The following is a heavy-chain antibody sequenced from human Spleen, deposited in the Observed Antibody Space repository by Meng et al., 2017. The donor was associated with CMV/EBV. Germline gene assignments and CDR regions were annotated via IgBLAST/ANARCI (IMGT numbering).Heavy chain of an antibody. CDR3: AREGGQYSGSSYYGMDV. V-gene: IGHV4-61*01. J-gene: IGHJ6*02. Sequence: SETLSLTCTVSGGSVSSDNCYWSWIRQPPGKGLEWIGYIYYRGSTNYNPSLKSRVTISIDTSKNQFSLKLSSVTAADTAVYYCAREGGQYSGSSYYGMDVWGQGTTVTVSS. CDR2: IYYRGST. D-gene: IGHD1-26*01. CDR1: GGSVSSDNCY.